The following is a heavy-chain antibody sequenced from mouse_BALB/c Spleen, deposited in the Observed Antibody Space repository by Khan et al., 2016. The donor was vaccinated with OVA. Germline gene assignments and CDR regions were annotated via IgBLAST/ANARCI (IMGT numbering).Heavy chain of an antibody. V-gene: IGHV3-2*02. Sequence: EVQLQASGPGLVKPSQSLSLTCTVTGYSITSDYAWNWIRQFPGHKLEWMGYISYSGSTNYNPSLKRRISITRDTSKNQFFLQLNSVTTEDTATYYCARDGSRYYEAMDYGGQGTSVTVAS. CDR2: ISYSGST. D-gene: IGHD2-3*01. J-gene: IGHJ4*01. CDR3: ARDGSRYYEAMDY. CDR1: GYSITSDYA.